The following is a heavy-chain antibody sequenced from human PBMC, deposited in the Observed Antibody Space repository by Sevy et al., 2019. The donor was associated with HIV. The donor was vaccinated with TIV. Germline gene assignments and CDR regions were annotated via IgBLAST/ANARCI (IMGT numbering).Heavy chain of an antibody. CDR1: GFTFSSYG. J-gene: IGHJ4*02. Sequence: GGSLRLSCVASGFTFSSYGMHWVRQAPGKGLEWVAVISYDGSNKYYADSVKGRFTISRDNSKNTLYLQMNSLRAEDTAVYYCAKDEDIVATTAGYFDYWGQGTLVTVSS. D-gene: IGHD5-12*01. CDR2: ISYDGSNK. V-gene: IGHV3-30*18. CDR3: AKDEDIVATTAGYFDY.